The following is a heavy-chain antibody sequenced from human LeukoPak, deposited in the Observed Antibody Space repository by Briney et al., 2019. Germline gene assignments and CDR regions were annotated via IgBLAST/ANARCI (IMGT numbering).Heavy chain of an antibody. V-gene: IGHV3-9*03. CDR3: ARDYGTWYFDL. CDR2: ISWNSRSI. CDR1: GFTFDDYA. D-gene: IGHD4-17*01. J-gene: IGHJ2*01. Sequence: PGGSLRLSCAASGFTFDDYAMHWVRQAPGKGLEWVSGISWNSRSIGYADSVKGRFTISRDNAKNSLYLQMNSLRAEDMALYYCARDYGTWYFDLWGRGTLVTVSS.